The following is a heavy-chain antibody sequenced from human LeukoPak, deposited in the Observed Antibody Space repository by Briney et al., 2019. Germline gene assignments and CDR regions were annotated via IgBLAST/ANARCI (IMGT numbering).Heavy chain of an antibody. J-gene: IGHJ4*02. CDR3: AREVAYYYDSSGYYHDY. Sequence: AGGSLRLSCAASGFTFISYWMSWVRQAPGKGLECVATIKQDGSKKYYVVSVKGRFTTSRDNAKNSLYLQMNSLRAEDTAVYYCAREVAYYYDSSGYYHDYWGQGTLVTVSS. CDR2: IKQDGSKK. CDR1: GFTFISYW. D-gene: IGHD3-22*01. V-gene: IGHV3-7*01.